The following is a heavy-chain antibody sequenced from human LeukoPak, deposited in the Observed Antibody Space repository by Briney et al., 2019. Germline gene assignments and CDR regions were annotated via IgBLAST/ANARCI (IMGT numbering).Heavy chain of an antibody. V-gene: IGHV3-9*01. Sequence: AGGSLRLSCAASGFTFDDYAMHWVRHAPGKGLEWVSGISWNSGSIGYADSVKGRFTISRDNAKNSLYLQMNSLRAEDTALYYCAKDISPGYYYYGMDVWGQGTTVTVSS. CDR1: GFTFDDYA. J-gene: IGHJ6*02. CDR3: AKDISPGYYYYGMDV. D-gene: IGHD3-3*02. CDR2: ISWNSGSI.